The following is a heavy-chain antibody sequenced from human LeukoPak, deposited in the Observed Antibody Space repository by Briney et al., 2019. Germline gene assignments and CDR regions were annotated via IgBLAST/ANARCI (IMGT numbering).Heavy chain of an antibody. CDR2: ITVSGNT. J-gene: IGHJ3*01. V-gene: IGHV3-23*01. CDR1: GITYSSYA. D-gene: IGHD3-22*01. Sequence: GGSLRLSRPGSGITYSSYAMNWVRQAPGKGLEWVSGITVSGNTYYAESVKGRFTISRDNSKNTLYLQMNSLRAEDTAVYYCAKELRVTMIAVVIEAFDLWGQGTMVTVSS. CDR3: AKELRVTMIAVVIEAFDL.